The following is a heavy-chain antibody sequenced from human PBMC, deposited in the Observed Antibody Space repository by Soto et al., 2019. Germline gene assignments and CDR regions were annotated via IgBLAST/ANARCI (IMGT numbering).Heavy chain of an antibody. D-gene: IGHD3-10*01. CDR1: GGSISGGGCY. Sequence: QVQLQESGPGLVKPSQTLSLTCTVSGGSISGGGCYWSWIRQHPGKGLEWIGHIYHTGSTDYNPSLKSRLNISVDTSKDQFSLNLSSVTAADTAVYYCARVSGVGDGFDIWGQGTMVIVS. CDR3: ARVSGVGDGFDI. J-gene: IGHJ3*02. CDR2: IYHTGST. V-gene: IGHV4-31*02.